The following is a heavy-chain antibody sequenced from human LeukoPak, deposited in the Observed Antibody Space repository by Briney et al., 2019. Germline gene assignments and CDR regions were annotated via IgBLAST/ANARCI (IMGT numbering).Heavy chain of an antibody. CDR1: GFTFDDYA. V-gene: IGHV3-43D*04. J-gene: IGHJ4*02. CDR3: ARFSGWSNYFDY. Sequence: GGSLRLSCAASGFTFDDYAMHWVCQAPGKGLEWVSLISWDGGSTYYADSVKGRFTISRDNSKNSLYLQMNSLRAEDTALYYCARFSGWSNYFDYWGQGTLVTVSS. D-gene: IGHD6-19*01. CDR2: ISWDGGST.